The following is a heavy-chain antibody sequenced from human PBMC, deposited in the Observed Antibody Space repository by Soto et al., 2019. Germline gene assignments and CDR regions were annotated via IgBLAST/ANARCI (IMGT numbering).Heavy chain of an antibody. CDR2: IFFDGSKK. Sequence: GGTLRLSCAASGFTLSNYGMHWVRQAPGKGLEWVAIIFFDGSKKYYGESVQGRFTISRDNSQNTLYLLLNSLRAEDMAVYYCAKDYSCGSTTGPIVGYSYYGMDVWGQGTTVTVSS. CDR1: GFTLSNYG. D-gene: IGHD2-15*01. V-gene: IGHV3-30*18. J-gene: IGHJ6*02. CDR3: AKDYSCGSTTGPIVGYSYYGMDV.